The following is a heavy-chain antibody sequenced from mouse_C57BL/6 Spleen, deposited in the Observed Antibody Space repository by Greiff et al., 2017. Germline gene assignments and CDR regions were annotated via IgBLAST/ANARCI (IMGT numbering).Heavy chain of an antibody. D-gene: IGHD4-1*01. CDR3: ASWDDYAMDY. J-gene: IGHJ4*01. V-gene: IGHV1-81*01. CDR2: IYPRSGNT. Sequence: QVQLQQSGAELARPGASVKLSCKASGYTFTSYGISWVKQRTGQGLEWIGEIYPRSGNTYYNEKFKGKATLTADKSSSTAYMELRSLTSEDSAVYFCASWDDYAMDYWGQGTSVTVSS. CDR1: GYTFTSYG.